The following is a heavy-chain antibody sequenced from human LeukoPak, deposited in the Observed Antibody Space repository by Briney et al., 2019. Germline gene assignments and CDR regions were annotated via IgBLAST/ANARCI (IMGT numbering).Heavy chain of an antibody. CDR1: GFTFNNYW. J-gene: IGHJ4*02. V-gene: IGHV3-7*01. CDR3: ARLNRDYGSGTYFDY. CDR2: IKQDGSEK. Sequence: GGSLRLSCAASGFTFNNYWMTWVRQAPGEGLEWVASIKQDGSEKYYVDSVKGRFTISRDNAKNSLYLQMNSLRAEDTAVYYCARLNRDYGSGTYFDYWGQGTLVTVSS. D-gene: IGHD3-10*01.